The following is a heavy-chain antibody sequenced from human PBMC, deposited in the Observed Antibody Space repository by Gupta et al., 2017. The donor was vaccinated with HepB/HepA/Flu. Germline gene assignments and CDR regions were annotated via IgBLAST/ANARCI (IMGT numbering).Heavy chain of an antibody. CDR3: AKDGISMNGRWDGFDP. D-gene: IGHD4-23*01. CDR2: LSGSSDSR. V-gene: IGHV3-23*01. J-gene: IGHJ5*02. Sequence: EVQLLESGGGLVQPGRSLRLSCAASGFDFKIFALSWIRQAPGKGLEWVSGLSGSSDSRDYADSVKGRFTVPRENSKNTVYLQMENVRVEDTAIYYCAKDGISMNGRWDGFDPWGQGTLVTVST. CDR1: GFDFKIFA.